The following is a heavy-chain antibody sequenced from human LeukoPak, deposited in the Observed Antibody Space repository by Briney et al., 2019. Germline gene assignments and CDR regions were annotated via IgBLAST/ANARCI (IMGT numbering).Heavy chain of an antibody. J-gene: IGHJ3*02. D-gene: IGHD1-26*01. V-gene: IGHV3-74*01. CDR2: INSDGSST. CDR3: ARDKVGAITSPDAFDI. CDR1: GFTFSSYW. Sequence: WGSLRLSCAASGFTFSSYWMHWVRQAPGKGLLCVSRINSDGSSTTYADSVKGRFTISTDNAKNTLYLQMNSLRAEDTAVYYCARDKVGAITSPDAFDIWGQGTMVTVSS.